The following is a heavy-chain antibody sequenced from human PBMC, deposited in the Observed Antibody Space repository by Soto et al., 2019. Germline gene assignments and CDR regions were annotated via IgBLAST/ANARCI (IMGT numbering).Heavy chain of an antibody. CDR2: IIPLFATT. V-gene: IGHV1-69*12. CDR1: GGTFSSHA. D-gene: IGHD3-22*01. J-gene: IGHJ6*02. CDR3: ARCSNNDDTTGHSYYHDYYGMDV. Sequence: QVQLEQSGAEVKKPGSSVKVSCKASGGTFSSHAISWVRQAPGQGLEWMGGIIPLFATTNYAQKFQGRVTIPADDSTSTAYMELGSLRSDDTAVYYCARCSNNDDTTGHSYYHDYYGMDVWGQGTTVTVSS.